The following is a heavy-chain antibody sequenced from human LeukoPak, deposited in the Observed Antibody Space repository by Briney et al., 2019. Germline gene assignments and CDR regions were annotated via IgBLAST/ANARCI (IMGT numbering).Heavy chain of an antibody. Sequence: GGSLRLSCAAPEFLFSSYAMNWVRRAPGKGLEWVSGIGASGSSTYYADSVKGRFTISRDNSTTTLYLQMNSLRAEDTAVYYCARGLSSVNDAFGIWGQGTMVTVSS. D-gene: IGHD3-10*01. V-gene: IGHV3-23*01. CDR1: EFLFSSYA. CDR2: IGASGSST. CDR3: ARGLSSVNDAFGI. J-gene: IGHJ3*02.